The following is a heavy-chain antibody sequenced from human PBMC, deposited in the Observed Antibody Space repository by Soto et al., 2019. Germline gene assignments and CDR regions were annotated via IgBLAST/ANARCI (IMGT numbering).Heavy chain of an antibody. V-gene: IGHV4-59*01. D-gene: IGHD6-13*01. CDR3: ARSIAAGRPLYYYGMDV. CDR1: GGSISSYY. Sequence: SETLSLTCTVTGGSISSYYWSWIRQPPGKGMERLRYIYYSGSTNYNPSLKSRVTISVDTSNYQFFLMLSSVTAADTAVYFCARSIAAGRPLYYYGMDVWGQGTTVTVS. J-gene: IGHJ6*02. CDR2: IYYSGST.